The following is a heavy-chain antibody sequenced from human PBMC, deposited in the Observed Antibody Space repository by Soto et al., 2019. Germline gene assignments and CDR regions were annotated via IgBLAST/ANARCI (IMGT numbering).Heavy chain of an antibody. CDR1: GYTFTGYD. D-gene: IGHD2-15*01. V-gene: IGHV1-8*01. CDR3: ARGFRGTSRINRLGY. J-gene: IGHJ4*02. Sequence: ASLKVSCKAAGYTFTGYDINWGRQATGQGLEWMGWMNPNSGNTGYAQKFQGRVTMTRNTSISTAYMELSSLRSEDTAVYYCARGFRGTSRINRLGYWGQGTLVTVSS. CDR2: MNPNSGNT.